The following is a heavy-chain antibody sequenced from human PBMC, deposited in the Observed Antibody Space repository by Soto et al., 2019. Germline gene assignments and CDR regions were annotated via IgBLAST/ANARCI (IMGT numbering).Heavy chain of an antibody. D-gene: IGHD3-16*01. Sequence: GGSLRLSCAASGFTVSSNYMSWVRQAPGKGLEWISVIYSGGSTYYADSVKGRFTISRDNSKNTLYLQMNSLRAEDTAVYYCARESRGRTSKLTYYYSGMDVWGQGTTVTVSS. CDR2: IYSGGST. CDR1: GFTVSSNY. CDR3: ARESRGRTSKLTYYYSGMDV. V-gene: IGHV3-53*01. J-gene: IGHJ6*02.